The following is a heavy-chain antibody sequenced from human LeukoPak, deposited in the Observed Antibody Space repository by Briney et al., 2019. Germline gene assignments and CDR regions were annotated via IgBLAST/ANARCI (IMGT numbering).Heavy chain of an antibody. CDR3: ARDRGGLGYYYGMDV. Sequence: GASVKVSCKASGYTFTSYGISWVRPAPGQGLEWMGWISAYNGNTNNAQKLQGRVTMTTDTSTSTAYMELRSLRSDDTAVYYCARDRGGLGYYYGMDVWGKGTTVTVSS. J-gene: IGHJ6*04. CDR2: ISAYNGNT. V-gene: IGHV1-18*04. CDR1: GYTFTSYG.